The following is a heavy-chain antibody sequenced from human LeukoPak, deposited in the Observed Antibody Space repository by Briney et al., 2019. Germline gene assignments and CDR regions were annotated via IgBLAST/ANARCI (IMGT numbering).Heavy chain of an antibody. V-gene: IGHV3-53*01. D-gene: IGHD3-10*01. CDR1: GFTVSSNY. Sequence: GGSLRLSCTVSGFTVSSNYMSWVRQAPGKGLEWVSVIYSGGNTYYADSVKGRFTISRDNSKNTLYLQMNSLRAEDTAVYYCARNFISMVRGVIITTYFDYWGQGTLATVSS. CDR2: IYSGGNT. J-gene: IGHJ4*02. CDR3: ARNFISMVRGVIITTYFDY.